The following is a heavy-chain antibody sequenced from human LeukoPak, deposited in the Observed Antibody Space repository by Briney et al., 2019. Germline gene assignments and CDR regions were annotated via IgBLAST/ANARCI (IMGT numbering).Heavy chain of an antibody. Sequence: SVKVSCKASGGTFSSYAISWVRQAPGQGLEWMGGIIPIFGTANYAQKFQGRVTITADESTSTAYMELSSLRSEDTAVYYCATRLRSHYYYGMDVWGQGTTVTVSS. D-gene: IGHD3-16*01. CDR1: GGTFSSYA. CDR2: IIPIFGTA. CDR3: ATRLRSHYYYGMDV. V-gene: IGHV1-69*13. J-gene: IGHJ6*02.